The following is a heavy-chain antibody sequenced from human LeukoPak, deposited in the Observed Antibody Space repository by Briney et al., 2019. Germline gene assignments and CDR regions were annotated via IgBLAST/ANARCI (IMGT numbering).Heavy chain of an antibody. D-gene: IGHD2-15*01. J-gene: IGHJ1*01. CDR2: ISYDGSNK. CDR3: AKDLSRGCSGGSCYSAEYFQH. V-gene: IGHV3-30*18. CDR1: GFTFSSYG. Sequence: GRSLRLSCAASGFTFSSYGMPWVRQAPGKGLEWVAVISYDGSNKYYADSVKGRFTISRDNSKNTLYLQMNSLRAEDTAVYYCAKDLSRGCSGGSCYSAEYFQHWGQGTLVTVSS.